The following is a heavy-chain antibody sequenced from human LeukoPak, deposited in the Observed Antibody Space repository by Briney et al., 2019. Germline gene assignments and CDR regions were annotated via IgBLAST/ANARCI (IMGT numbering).Heavy chain of an antibody. V-gene: IGHV3-23*01. CDR2: ISGSGDTT. CDR3: ANLRKSLWIPEFDY. D-gene: IGHD1-1*01. Sequence: GGSLRLSCAASGFAFSSYGMHWVRQAPGKGLEWVSLISGSGDTTYYADSVKGRFTVSRDNSKNPLYLQMNSLRAEDTAVYYCANLRKSLWIPEFDYWGQGTLVTVSS. J-gene: IGHJ4*02. CDR1: GFAFSSYG.